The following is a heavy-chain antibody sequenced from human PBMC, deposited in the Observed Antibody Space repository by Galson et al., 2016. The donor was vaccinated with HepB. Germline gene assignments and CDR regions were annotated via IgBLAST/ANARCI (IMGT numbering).Heavy chain of an antibody. Sequence: PVKVSCKASGNTSSIYSMHWVRQAPGQRLEWMGWINGGNSDTKYSQQFQGSVTFTRVTSASTAYLELSNLTSEDTAVYYCATTVDCTGGSCHRGWFDPWGQGTLVTVSS. D-gene: IGHD2-15*01. CDR1: GNTSSIYS. CDR2: INGGNSDT. J-gene: IGHJ5*02. CDR3: ATTVDCTGGSCHRGWFDP. V-gene: IGHV1-3*01.